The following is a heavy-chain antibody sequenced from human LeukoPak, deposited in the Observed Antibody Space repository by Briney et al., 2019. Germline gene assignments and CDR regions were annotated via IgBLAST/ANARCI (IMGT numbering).Heavy chain of an antibody. CDR3: ARHSAIAARPRGFDP. CDR1: GGSISSSSYY. Sequence: SETLSLTCTVSGGSISSSSYYWGWIRQPPGKGLEWIGSIYYSGSTYYNPSLKSRVTISVDTSKNQFSLKLSSVTAADTAVYYCARHSAIAARPRGFDPWGQGTLVTVSS. V-gene: IGHV4-39*01. D-gene: IGHD6-13*01. CDR2: IYYSGST. J-gene: IGHJ5*02.